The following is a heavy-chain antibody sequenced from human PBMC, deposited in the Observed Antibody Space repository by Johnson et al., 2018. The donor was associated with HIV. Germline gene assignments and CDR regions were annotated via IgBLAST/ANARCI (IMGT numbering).Heavy chain of an antibody. CDR3: ARGAYSSSWHASDASDI. CDR1: GFTFSSYG. CDR2: IWYDDSNE. Sequence: QVQLVESGGGVVQPGGSLRLSCAASGFTFSSYGMHWVRQAPGKGLEWVAFIWYDDSNEYYGESVKGRFTISRDNGKNSLYLQMNSLRAEDTALYYCARGAYSSSWHASDASDIWGQGTMVTVSS. J-gene: IGHJ3*02. D-gene: IGHD6-13*01. V-gene: IGHV3-33*01.